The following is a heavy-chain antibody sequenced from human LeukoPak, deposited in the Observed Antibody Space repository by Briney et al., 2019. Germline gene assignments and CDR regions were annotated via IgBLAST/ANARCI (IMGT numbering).Heavy chain of an antibody. J-gene: IGHJ5*02. CDR3: ARLGAYYCGSGTGNWFDP. CDR2: IYYSGST. CDR1: GGSISSYY. Sequence: SETPSLTCTVSGGSISSYYWSWIRQPPGKGLERIGYIYYSGSTNYNPSLKSRVTISVDTSKNQFSLKLSSVTAADTAVYYCARLGAYYCGSGTGNWFDPWGQGTLVTVSS. D-gene: IGHD3-10*01. V-gene: IGHV4-59*01.